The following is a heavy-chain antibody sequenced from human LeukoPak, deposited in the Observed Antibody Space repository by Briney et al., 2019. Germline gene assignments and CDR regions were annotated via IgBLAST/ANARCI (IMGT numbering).Heavy chain of an antibody. CDR3: ASFFCTSALCYYLDY. Sequence: VASVKVSFKASGYTFTSNALGWVRQAPGQGLEWMGWINTNTGNPTYAQGFTGRFVFSLDTSDNTAYLQISSLQAEDTAVYSCASFFCTSALCYYLDYWGQGTLVTVSS. J-gene: IGHJ4*02. V-gene: IGHV7-4-1*02. D-gene: IGHD2-8*01. CDR1: GYTFTSNA. CDR2: INTNTGNP.